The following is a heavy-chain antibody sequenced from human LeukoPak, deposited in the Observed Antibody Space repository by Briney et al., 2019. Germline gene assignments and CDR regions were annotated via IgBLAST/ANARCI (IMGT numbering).Heavy chain of an antibody. Sequence: GGSLRLSCAASGFTFITYAMSWVRQALGKGPEWVSTISVSGGSTYYADSVKGRFTISRDDSKNTLYLQMNSLRAEDTAFYYCAKGGSGSYYSHFDCWGQGTLVTVSS. CDR3: AKGGSGSYYSHFDC. CDR2: ISVSGGST. D-gene: IGHD3-10*01. V-gene: IGHV3-23*01. J-gene: IGHJ4*02. CDR1: GFTFITYA.